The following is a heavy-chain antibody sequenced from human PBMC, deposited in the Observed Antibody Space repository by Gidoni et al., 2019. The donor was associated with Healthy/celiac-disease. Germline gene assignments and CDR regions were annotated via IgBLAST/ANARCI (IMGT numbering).Heavy chain of an antibody. Sequence: QLQLQESGPGLVKPSETLSLTCTVSGGSISSSSYYWGWIRQPPGKGLEWIGSIYYSGSTYYNPSLKSRVTISVDTSKNQFSLKLSSVTAADTAVYYCARLRSGSYWGGYYFDYWGQGTLVTVSS. CDR3: ARLRSGSYWGGYYFDY. V-gene: IGHV4-39*01. CDR2: IYYSGST. J-gene: IGHJ4*02. CDR1: GGSISSSSYY. D-gene: IGHD1-26*01.